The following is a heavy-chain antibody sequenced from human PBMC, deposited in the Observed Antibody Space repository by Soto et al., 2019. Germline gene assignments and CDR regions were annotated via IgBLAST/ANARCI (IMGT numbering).Heavy chain of an antibody. Sequence: QITLKESGPALVEPTQTLTLTCTFSGFSVSTSGVGVAWIRQPPGKALEWLALFYWDGDERYSPFLQSRVTITKDTSKNQVGLTMTNMDPVDTATYYCAHKGGRGAGMDVWGQGTTVTVSS. D-gene: IGHD2-15*01. J-gene: IGHJ6*02. CDR3: AHKGGRGAGMDV. CDR2: FYWDGDE. CDR1: GFSVSTSGVG. V-gene: IGHV2-5*02.